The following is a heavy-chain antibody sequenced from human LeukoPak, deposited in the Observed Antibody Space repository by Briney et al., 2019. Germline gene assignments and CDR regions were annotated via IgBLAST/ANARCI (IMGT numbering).Heavy chain of an antibody. J-gene: IGHJ4*02. CDR1: GGSLSGGDYY. V-gene: IGHV4-61*08. CDR3: ARGAGGSDY. Sequence: SETLSLTCTVSGGSLSGGDYYWSWIRQSPGKGLEWIGYIFYSGITNYNPSLKSRVTISLDTSKKQFSLKLSSMTAADTAVYYCARGAGGSDYWGQGTLVTVSS. CDR2: IFYSGIT. D-gene: IGHD2-8*02.